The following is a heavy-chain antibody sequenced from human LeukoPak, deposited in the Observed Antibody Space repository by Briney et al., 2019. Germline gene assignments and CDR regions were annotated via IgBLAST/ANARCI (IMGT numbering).Heavy chain of an antibody. CDR2: ISGSGGST. V-gene: IGHV3-23*01. CDR3: AKVLGASITMVRGVIVFDY. J-gene: IGHJ4*02. CDR1: GFTFSSYW. Sequence: PGGSLRLSCAASGFTFSSYWMHWVRQAPGKGLEWVSAISGSGGSTYYADSVKGRFTISRDDSKNTLYLQMNSLRAEDTAVYYCAKVLGASITMVRGVIVFDYWGQGTLVTVSS. D-gene: IGHD3-10*01.